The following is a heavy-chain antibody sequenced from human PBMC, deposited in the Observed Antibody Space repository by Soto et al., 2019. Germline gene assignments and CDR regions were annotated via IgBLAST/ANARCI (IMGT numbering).Heavy chain of an antibody. CDR2: ISWNSGSI. J-gene: IGHJ3*02. V-gene: IGHV3-9*01. CDR1: GFTFDDYA. D-gene: IGHD2-15*01. Sequence: EVQLVESGGGLVQPGRSLRLSCEASGFTFDDYAMHWVRQAPGKGLEWVSGISWNSGSIGYADSVKGRFTISRDNAKNSLYLQMNSLRAEDTALYYCAKGRGGRNGGDAFDIWGQGTMVTVSS. CDR3: AKGRGGRNGGDAFDI.